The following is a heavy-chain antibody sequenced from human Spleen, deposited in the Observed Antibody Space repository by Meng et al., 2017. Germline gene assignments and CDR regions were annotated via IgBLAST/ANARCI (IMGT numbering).Heavy chain of an antibody. D-gene: IGHD5-24*01. CDR1: GYTFSTFD. Sequence: QVQLVQSGAEVKKPGASVKASCKASGYTFSTFDINWVRQAPGQGLEWMGWMNPKSGNTGHAQKLQGRIIMTRNTSISTAYIEFSSLRSEDTAVYYCARGRGWLQPLDYWGQGALVTVSS. J-gene: IGHJ4*02. V-gene: IGHV1-8*01. CDR2: MNPKSGNT. CDR3: ARGRGWLQPLDY.